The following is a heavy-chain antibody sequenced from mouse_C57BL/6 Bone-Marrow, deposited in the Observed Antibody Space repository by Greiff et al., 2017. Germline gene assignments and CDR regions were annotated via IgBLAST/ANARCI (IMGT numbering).Heavy chain of an antibody. D-gene: IGHD1-2*01. V-gene: IGHV1-64*01. J-gene: IGHJ2*01. Sequence: VQLQQPGAELVKPGASVKLSCKASGYTFTSYWMHWVKQRPGQGLEWIGMIHPNSGSTNYNEKFKSKATLTVDKSSSTAYMQLSSRTSEDSAVYYCARGATAPGDFDYWGQGTTLTVSS. CDR1: GYTFTSYW. CDR3: ARGATAPGDFDY. CDR2: IHPNSGST.